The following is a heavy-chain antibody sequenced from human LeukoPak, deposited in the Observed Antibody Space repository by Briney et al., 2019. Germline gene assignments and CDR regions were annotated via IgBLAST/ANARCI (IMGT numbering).Heavy chain of an antibody. D-gene: IGHD4-17*01. CDR1: GFTFTIYS. Sequence: GGSLRLSCAASGFTFTIYSMNWVRQAPGKGLEWVSSISSSSSYIYYADSVKGRFTISRDNAKNSLYLQMNSLRAEDTAVYYCARDREDYGDYYYCYGMDVWGQGTTVTVSS. J-gene: IGHJ6*02. CDR3: ARDREDYGDYYYCYGMDV. V-gene: IGHV3-21*01. CDR2: ISSSSSYI.